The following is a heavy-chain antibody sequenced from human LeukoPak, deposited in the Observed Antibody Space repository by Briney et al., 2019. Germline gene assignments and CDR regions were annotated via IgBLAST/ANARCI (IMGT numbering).Heavy chain of an antibody. CDR2: IKQDGSEK. CDR3: ASWSRDGYNRLDY. D-gene: IGHD5-24*01. Sequence: PGGSLRLSCAASGFTFSSYWMSWVRQAPGKGLEWVANIKQDGSEKYYVDSVTGRFTISRDNAKNSLYLQMNSLRAEDTAVYYCASWSRDGYNRLDYWGQGTLVTVSS. CDR1: GFTFSSYW. V-gene: IGHV3-7*01. J-gene: IGHJ4*02.